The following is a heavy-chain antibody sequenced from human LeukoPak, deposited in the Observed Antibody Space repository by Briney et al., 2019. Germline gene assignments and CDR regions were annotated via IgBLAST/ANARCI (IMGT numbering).Heavy chain of an antibody. V-gene: IGHV3-21*01. J-gene: IGHJ4*02. CDR3: ARSMAVGGTARFDY. CDR2: IRSGSTVT. D-gene: IGHD6-19*01. CDR1: DFIFSSYS. Sequence: GGSLRLSCAASDFIFSSYSMTWVRQAPGKGLEWVSFIRSGSTVTYYADSVKGRFTISRDNAKNSLYLQMNSLRVEDTAVYYCARSMAVGGTARFDYWGQGTLVIVSS.